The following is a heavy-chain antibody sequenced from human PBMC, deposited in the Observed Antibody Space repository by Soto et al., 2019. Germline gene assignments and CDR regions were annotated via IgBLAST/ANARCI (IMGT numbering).Heavy chain of an antibody. V-gene: IGHV3-7*01. Sequence: GGSLRLTCTASGRTFSSSWRSWVRQAPGKGLELVANIKQDGGERYYVDSVEGRFTISRDNAKNSLYLQMNSLRAEDTAVYYCATDSATIDYWGQGTLVTVSS. CDR2: IKQDGGER. D-gene: IGHD1-1*01. CDR1: GRTFSSSW. J-gene: IGHJ4*02. CDR3: ATDSATIDY.